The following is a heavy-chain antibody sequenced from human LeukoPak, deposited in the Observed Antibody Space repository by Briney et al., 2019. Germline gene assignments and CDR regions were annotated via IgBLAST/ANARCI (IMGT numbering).Heavy chain of an antibody. J-gene: IGHJ4*02. CDR3: ARGAAATY. V-gene: IGHV4-59*02. Sequence: PSETLSLTCTVSGGSVTDYYWSWIRQSPGKGLEWIGYIYYTGTSYNPSLKSRVTISADTSKNQFSLKLISVTAADTAVYYCARGAAATYWGQGTLVTVSS. CDR2: IYYTGT. D-gene: IGHD6-13*01. CDR1: GGSVTDYY.